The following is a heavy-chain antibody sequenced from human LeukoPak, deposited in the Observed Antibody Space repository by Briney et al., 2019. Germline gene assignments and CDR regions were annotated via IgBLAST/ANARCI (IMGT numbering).Heavy chain of an antibody. Sequence: PGRSLRLSCAASGFTFSSYGMRWVRHAPGNGRGWVAFIRYDGSNKYYANSGNDRFTISRANSKNTQYLQMSSLRAEDTAVYYCAKDLGRAVAGHRGQGTLVTVSS. D-gene: IGHD6-19*01. CDR3: AKDLGRAVAGH. J-gene: IGHJ4*02. V-gene: IGHV3-33*06. CDR2: IRYDGSNK. CDR1: GFTFSSYG.